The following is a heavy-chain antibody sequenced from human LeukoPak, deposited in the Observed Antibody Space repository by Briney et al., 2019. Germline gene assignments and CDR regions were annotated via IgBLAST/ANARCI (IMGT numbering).Heavy chain of an antibody. J-gene: IGHJ4*02. V-gene: IGHV3-11*06. CDR2: ISSGSSGTT. D-gene: IGHD1-26*01. Sequence: GGSLRLSCAASGFTFSDYYMTWIRQAPGKGQEWVSYISSGSSGTTIYVDSVKGRFTISRDNAKNSLYLQMNSLRAEDTAVYYCARVIGQWELDYWGQGTLVTVSS. CDR1: GFTFSDYY. CDR3: ARVIGQWELDY.